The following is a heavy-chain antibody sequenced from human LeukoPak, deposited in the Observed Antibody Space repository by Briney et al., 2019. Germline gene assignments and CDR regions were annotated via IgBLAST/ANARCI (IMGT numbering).Heavy chain of an antibody. V-gene: IGHV3-21*06. D-gene: IGHD3-22*01. CDR3: ARLRRNSDKSGFYYYYDY. Sequence: GGSLRLSCAASGLTFSSFSFNWVRQGPGKGLEWVSSINTVASYIYYADSVRGRFTISRDNAKNSLYLQMNSLRAEDTGVYYCARLRRNSDKSGFYYYYDYWGQGTLVTVSS. CDR1: GLTFSSFS. CDR2: INTVASYI. J-gene: IGHJ4*02.